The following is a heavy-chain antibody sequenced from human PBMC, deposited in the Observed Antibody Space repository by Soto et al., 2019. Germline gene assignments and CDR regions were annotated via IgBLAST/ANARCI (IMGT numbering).Heavy chain of an antibody. CDR2: ISSNGGST. J-gene: IGHJ3*02. Sequence: GGSLRLSCSASGFTFSSYAMHWVRQAPGKGLEYVSAISSNGGSTYYADSVKGRFTISRDNSKNTLYLQMSSLRAEETAVYYCVKDRKKYYYDSSGLGDPFDIWGQGTMVTVSS. CDR1: GFTFSSYA. V-gene: IGHV3-64D*06. D-gene: IGHD3-22*01. CDR3: VKDRKKYYYDSSGLGDPFDI.